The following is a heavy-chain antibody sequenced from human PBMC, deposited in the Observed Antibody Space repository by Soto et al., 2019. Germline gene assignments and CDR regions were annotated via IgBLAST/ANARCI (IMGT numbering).Heavy chain of an antibody. CDR1: GYTFTSYA. CDR2: INAGNGNT. CDR3: AVYSSGWYNLFDY. V-gene: IGHV1-3*01. Sequence: ASVKGSCKASGYTFTSYAMHCVRQAPGQRLEWMGWINAGNGNTKYSQKFQGRVTITRDTSASTAYMELSSLRSEDTAVYYCAVYSSGWYNLFDYWGQGTLVTVSS. D-gene: IGHD6-19*01. J-gene: IGHJ4*02.